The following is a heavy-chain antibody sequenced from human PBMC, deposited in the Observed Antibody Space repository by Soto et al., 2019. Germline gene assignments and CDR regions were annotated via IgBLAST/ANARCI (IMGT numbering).Heavy chain of an antibody. J-gene: IGHJ3*01. Sequence: EVQMLESGGGLVQPGGSLRLSCAASGFTFSSYALTWVRQAPRKGLEWVSSITGSGDYTRYTDSVKGRFTITRDNAKNTLFLQMKSLRADDTTIYYCGKDPNGDYFGAFDFWGQGTMVTVSS. V-gene: IGHV3-23*01. D-gene: IGHD4-17*01. CDR1: GFTFSSYA. CDR2: ITGSGDYT. CDR3: GKDPNGDYFGAFDF.